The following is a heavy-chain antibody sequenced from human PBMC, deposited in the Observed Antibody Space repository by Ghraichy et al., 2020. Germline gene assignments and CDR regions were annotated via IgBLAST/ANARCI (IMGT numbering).Heavy chain of an antibody. CDR1: GFTVSNNY. Sequence: GGSLRLSCAASGFTVSNNYMRWVRQAPGKGLEWVSVIYGGDRTQYADSVKGRFTISKDNSKNTLYLQMDGLRAEDTAVYYCARDGSPGLNRSYDLCHSDVWGQGTMVTVSS. CDR2: IYGGDRT. CDR3: ARDGSPGLNRSYDLCHSDV. J-gene: IGHJ3*01. D-gene: IGHD5-12*01. V-gene: IGHV3-53*01.